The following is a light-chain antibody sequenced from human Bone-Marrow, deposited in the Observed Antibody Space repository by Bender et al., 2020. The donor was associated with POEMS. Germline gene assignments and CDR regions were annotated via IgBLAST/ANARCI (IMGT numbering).Light chain of an antibody. CDR2: EAT. CDR1: SSDVGSSNL. V-gene: IGLV2-14*02. CDR3: NSYAGSRRV. Sequence: QSVLTQPASVSGSPGQSITISCTGTSSDVGSSNLVSWYQEHPGKVPKLMIYEATKRPSGVPDRFSGSKSGNTASLTVSGLQAEDEADYYCNSYAGSRRVFGGGTKLTVL. J-gene: IGLJ2*01.